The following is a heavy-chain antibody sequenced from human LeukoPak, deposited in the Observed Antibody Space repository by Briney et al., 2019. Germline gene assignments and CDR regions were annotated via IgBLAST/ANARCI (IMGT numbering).Heavy chain of an antibody. CDR2: ISAYNGNT. D-gene: IGHD1-26*01. J-gene: IGHJ5*02. V-gene: IGHV1-18*01. CDR1: GYTFTSYG. CDR3: ARDGSYEGWFDR. Sequence: ASVKVSCTASGYTFTSYGISWVRQAPGQGLEWMGWISAYNGNTNYAQKLQGRVTMTTDTSASTAYMELRSLRSDDTAVYYCARDGSYEGWFDRWGQGTLVTVSS.